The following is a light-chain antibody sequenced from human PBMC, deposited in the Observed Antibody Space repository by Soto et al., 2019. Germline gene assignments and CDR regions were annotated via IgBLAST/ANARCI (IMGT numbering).Light chain of an antibody. J-gene: IGKJ4*01. CDR1: QTISKY. V-gene: IGKV3-11*01. CDR3: QQRSHWPVT. Sequence: EIMVTQSPAALSLPPGERATIFCKTSQTISKYLVWYQQKPGQAPRLLINNASNRATGIPARFNGSGSGTDFPLSISSPEPEDCAVYYCQQRSHWPVTFGGGTRLEIK. CDR2: NAS.